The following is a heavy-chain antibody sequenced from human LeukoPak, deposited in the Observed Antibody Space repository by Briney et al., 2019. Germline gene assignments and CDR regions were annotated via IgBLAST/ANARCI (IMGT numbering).Heavy chain of an antibody. Sequence: GGSLRLSCAASGFPFSSYAMSWVRQAPGKGLEWVSIISGTIGSTYYADSVKGRLTISRDNSKNTLYLQMNGLRAEDTAVYYCAKVGSDYPWGYFDYWGQGTLVTVSS. CDR2: ISGTIGST. CDR1: GFPFSSYA. V-gene: IGHV3-23*01. D-gene: IGHD2-21*01. J-gene: IGHJ4*02. CDR3: AKVGSDYPWGYFDY.